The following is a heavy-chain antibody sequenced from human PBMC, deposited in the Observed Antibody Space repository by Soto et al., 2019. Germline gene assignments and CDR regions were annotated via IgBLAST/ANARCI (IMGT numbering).Heavy chain of an antibody. CDR3: AKDAPPRTYYYDSSGYLDAFDI. D-gene: IGHD3-22*01. CDR2: MSGDGRT. Sequence: PVGSLRLSCVGSGFTFSDSVMAWVRQAPGKGLEWLSVMSGDGRTRYALSVTGRFTISRDNSKNTLYLQMNSLRAEDTAVYYCAKDAPPRTYYYDSSGYLDAFDIWGQGTMVTVSS. CDR1: GFTFSDSV. J-gene: IGHJ3*02. V-gene: IGHV3-23*01.